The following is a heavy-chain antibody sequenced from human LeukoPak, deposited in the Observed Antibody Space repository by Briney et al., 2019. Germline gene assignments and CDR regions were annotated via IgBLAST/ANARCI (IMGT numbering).Heavy chain of an antibody. J-gene: IGHJ4*02. V-gene: IGHV1-69*04. Sequence: SVKVSCKASGGTFSSYAISWVRQAPGQGLEWMGRIIPILGIANYAQKFQGRVTMTTDTSTNTAYMELRSLRSDDSAVYYCARDSRIAVAGTVWVYWGQGTLVTVSS. CDR2: IIPILGIA. CDR1: GGTFSSYA. D-gene: IGHD6-19*01. CDR3: ARDSRIAVAGTVWVY.